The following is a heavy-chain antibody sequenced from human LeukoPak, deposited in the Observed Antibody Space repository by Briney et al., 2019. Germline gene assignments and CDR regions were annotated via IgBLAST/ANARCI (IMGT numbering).Heavy chain of an antibody. D-gene: IGHD2-15*01. V-gene: IGHV1-18*01. J-gene: IGHJ5*02. Sequence: GASVKVSCKASGYTFTSYGISWVRQAPGQGLEWMGWISAYNGNTNYAQKLQGRVTMTTDTSTSTPYMELRSLRSDDTAVYYCAREYCSGGSCFWFDPWGQGTLVTVSS. CDR1: GYTFTSYG. CDR2: ISAYNGNT. CDR3: AREYCSGGSCFWFDP.